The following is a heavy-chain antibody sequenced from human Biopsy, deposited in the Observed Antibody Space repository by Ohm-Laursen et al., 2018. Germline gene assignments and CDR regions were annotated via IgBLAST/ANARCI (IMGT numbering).Heavy chain of an antibody. CDR2: INPSGSTT. CDR3: ARNTGWYGDLYYYDY. Sequence: SVKVSCKASGYSFTSYYMHWVRQAPGQGLEWMGMINPSGSTTSYPQIFQGRVTMTRDTSKSTVYMELSSLRSADTAVYFCARNTGWYGDLYYYDYWGQGTRVTVSS. D-gene: IGHD6-19*01. CDR1: GYSFTSYY. J-gene: IGHJ4*02. V-gene: IGHV1-46*01.